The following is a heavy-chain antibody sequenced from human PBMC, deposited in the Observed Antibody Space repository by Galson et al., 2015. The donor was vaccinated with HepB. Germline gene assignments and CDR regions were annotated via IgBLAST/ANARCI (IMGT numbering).Heavy chain of an antibody. CDR3: ARVVWFGDSLHTLDY. CDR2: IYYNGNS. V-gene: IGHV4-39*01. CDR1: SGSISSSNSY. D-gene: IGHD3-10*01. J-gene: IGHJ4*02. Sequence: SETLSLTCTVSSGSISSSNSYWGWIRQPPEKGLEWIGAIYYNGNSYYNPSLKSRVTISVDTSKNQFSLNLKSVTAADTAVYYCARVVWFGDSLHTLDYWGQGTLVTVSS.